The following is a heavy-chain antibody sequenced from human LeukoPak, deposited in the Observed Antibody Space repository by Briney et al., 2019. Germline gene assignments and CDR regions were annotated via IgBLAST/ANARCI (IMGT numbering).Heavy chain of an antibody. CDR2: ISGSGGST. V-gene: IGHV3-23*01. CDR3: AKSAPYYFDY. J-gene: IGHJ4*02. Sequence: APGKGLEWVSAISGSGGSTYYADSVKGRFTISRDNSKNTLYLQMNSLRAEDTAVYYCAKSAPYYFDYWGQGTLVTVSS.